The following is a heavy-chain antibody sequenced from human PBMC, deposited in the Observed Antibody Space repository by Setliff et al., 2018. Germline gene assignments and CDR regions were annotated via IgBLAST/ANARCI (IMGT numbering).Heavy chain of an antibody. V-gene: IGHV4-38-2*02. J-gene: IGHJ6*03. D-gene: IGHD6-19*01. Sequence: PSETLSLTCTVSGYSISSGYIWGWIRKPPGKGLEWVGNIGHTGSINYNPSLKSRLTISRDTSKNQVSLKLNSVTATDTAVYYCAREQWLDPPGYYYMDVWAKGTTVTVSS. CDR3: AREQWLDPPGYYYMDV. CDR2: IGHTGSI. CDR1: GYSISSGYI.